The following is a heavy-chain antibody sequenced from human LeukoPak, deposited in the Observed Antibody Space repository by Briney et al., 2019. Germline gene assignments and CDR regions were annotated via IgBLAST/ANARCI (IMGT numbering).Heavy chain of an antibody. CDR2: IYPGDSDT. D-gene: IGHD1-26*01. J-gene: IGHJ4*02. CDR1: GYSLTTYW. Sequence: GESLKISCKGSGYSLTTYWIGWVRQMPGKGLEWMGIIYPGDSDTRYSPSFQGQVTISADKSISTAYLQWSSLKASDTAMYYCARQGVGATRYFDYWGQGTLVTVSS. V-gene: IGHV5-51*01. CDR3: ARQGVGATRYFDY.